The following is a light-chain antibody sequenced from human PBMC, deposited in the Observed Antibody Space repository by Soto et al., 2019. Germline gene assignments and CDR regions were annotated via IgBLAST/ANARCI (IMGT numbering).Light chain of an antibody. CDR2: AAS. CDR3: QQSFSTPLT. CDR1: QSIINY. V-gene: IGKV1-39*01. J-gene: IGKJ4*01. Sequence: DIQMTQSPSSLSASVGDRVTITCRASQSIINYLYWYQLRPGKAPRLLIYAASSLQSGVPSRFTGGGSGTHFTLTISNLQPEDFATYCFQQSFSTPLTFGGGTKVEIK.